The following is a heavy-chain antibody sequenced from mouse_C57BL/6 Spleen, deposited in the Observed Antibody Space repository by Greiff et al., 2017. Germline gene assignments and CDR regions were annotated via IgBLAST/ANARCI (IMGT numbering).Heavy chain of an antibody. CDR3: ARGGDERAWFAY. CDR1: GYTFTSYW. CDR2: IYPGSGST. Sequence: VQLQQPGAELVKPGASVKMSCKASGYTFTSYWITWVKQRPGQGLEWIGDIYPGSGSTNYNEKFKSKATLTVDTSSSTAYMQLSSLTSEDSAVYCCARGGDERAWFAYWGQGTLVTVSA. V-gene: IGHV1-55*01. D-gene: IGHD3-3*01. J-gene: IGHJ3*01.